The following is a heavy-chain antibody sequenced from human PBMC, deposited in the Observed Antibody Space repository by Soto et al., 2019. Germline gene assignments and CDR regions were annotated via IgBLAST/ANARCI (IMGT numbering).Heavy chain of an antibody. J-gene: IGHJ6*02. CDR2: INPSGGST. CDR3: ARGDIVRRHYYYYYGMDV. Sequence: ASVKVSCKASGYTFTSYYMHWVRQAPGQGLEWMGIINPSGGSTSYAQKFQGRVTMTRDTSTSTVYMELSSLRSEDTAVYYCARGDIVRRHYYYYYGMDVWGQGTTVTVSS. CDR1: GYTFTSYY. V-gene: IGHV1-46*01. D-gene: IGHD2-15*01.